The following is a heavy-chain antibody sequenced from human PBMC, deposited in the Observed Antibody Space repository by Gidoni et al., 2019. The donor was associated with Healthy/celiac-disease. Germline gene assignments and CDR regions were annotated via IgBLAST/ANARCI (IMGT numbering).Heavy chain of an antibody. CDR3: ARVPSGSYFWYFDL. CDR2: ISSSSSYI. CDR1: GFTFSSYS. V-gene: IGHV3-21*01. Sequence: EAQLVESAAGLAKPGGSLGLSCASSGFTFSSYSLNWVRQAPGKGLEWVSCISSSSSYIYYADSVKGRLTISRDNAKNSLYLQMNSLRAEDTAVYYCARVPSGSYFWYFDLWGRGTLVTVSS. J-gene: IGHJ2*01. D-gene: IGHD1-26*01.